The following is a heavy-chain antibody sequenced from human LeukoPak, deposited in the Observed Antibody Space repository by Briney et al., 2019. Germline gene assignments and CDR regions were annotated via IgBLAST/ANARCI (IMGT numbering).Heavy chain of an antibody. D-gene: IGHD3-22*01. CDR1: GFTFSSYA. V-gene: IGHV3-23*01. Sequence: GGSLRLSCAASGFTFSSYAMSWVRQAPGKGLEWVSAISGSGGSTYCADSVKGRFTISRDNSQNTLYLQMNSLSAEDTAVYYCAKDNGDSSGYYLSPFDYWGQGTLVTVSS. J-gene: IGHJ4*02. CDR3: AKDNGDSSGYYLSPFDY. CDR2: ISGSGGST.